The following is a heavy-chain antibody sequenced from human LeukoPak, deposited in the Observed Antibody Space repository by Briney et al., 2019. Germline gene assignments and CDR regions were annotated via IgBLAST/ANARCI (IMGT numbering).Heavy chain of an antibody. CDR3: ARLCSIRWCLHARFHP. D-gene: IGHD2-21*01. J-gene: IGHJ5*02. V-gene: IGHV1-18*01. CDR1: GYTFTSYA. CDR2: ISADNGNT. Sequence: ASVKVSCKASGYTFTSYAISWVRQAPGRGLEGMGWISADNGNTDYAQSFQGRVTITTDTSTSTAYVELRSLRSDDTAVYYCARLCSIRWCLHARFHPWGQGTLVPVSS.